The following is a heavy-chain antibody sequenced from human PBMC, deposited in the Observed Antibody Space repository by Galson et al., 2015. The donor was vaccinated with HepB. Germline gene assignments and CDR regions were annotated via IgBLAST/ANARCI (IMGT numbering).Heavy chain of an antibody. CDR1: GGSISSYY. Sequence: TLSLTCTVSGGSISSYYWSWIRQPPGKGLEWIGYIYYSGSTNYNPSLKSRVTISVDTSKNQFTLKLNSVTAADTAVYYCAQSPLRRSLGGMDVWGHGTTVTVSS. CDR3: AQSPLRRSLGGMDV. D-gene: IGHD3-10*01. J-gene: IGHJ6*02. V-gene: IGHV4-59*08. CDR2: IYYSGST.